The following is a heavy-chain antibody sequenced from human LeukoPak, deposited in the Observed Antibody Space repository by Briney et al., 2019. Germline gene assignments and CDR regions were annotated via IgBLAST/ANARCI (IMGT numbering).Heavy chain of an antibody. Sequence: PSETLSLTCTVSGGSISSGDYYWSWIRQPPGKGLKWIGYIYYSGSTYYNPSLKSRVTISVDTSKNQFSLKLSSVTAADTAVYYCARDQAYDPLNWFDPWGQGTLVTVSS. CDR2: IYYSGST. CDR1: GGSISSGDYY. J-gene: IGHJ5*02. V-gene: IGHV4-30-4*01. D-gene: IGHD5-12*01. CDR3: ARDQAYDPLNWFDP.